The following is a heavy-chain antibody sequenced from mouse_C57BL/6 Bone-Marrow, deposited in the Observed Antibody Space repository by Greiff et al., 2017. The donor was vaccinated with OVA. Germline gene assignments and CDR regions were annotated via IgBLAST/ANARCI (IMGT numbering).Heavy chain of an antibody. D-gene: IGHD3-2*02. CDR2: ISSGSSTI. CDR1: GFTFSDYG. J-gene: IGHJ3*01. V-gene: IGHV5-17*01. Sequence: EVHLVESGGGLVKPGGSLKLSCAASGFTFSDYGMHWVRQAPEKGLEWVAYISSGSSTIYYADTVKGRFTLSSDNAKNTLFLQMTSLRSEDTAMYYCARGAAQATPWFAYWGQGTLVTVSA. CDR3: ARGAAQATPWFAY.